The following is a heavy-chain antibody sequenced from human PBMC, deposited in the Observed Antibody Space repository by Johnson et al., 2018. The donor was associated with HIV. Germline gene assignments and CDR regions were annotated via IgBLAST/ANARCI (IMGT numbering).Heavy chain of an antibody. J-gene: IGHJ3*02. CDR3: AKGLGRAAAGTRNAFDI. D-gene: IGHD6-13*01. CDR1: GFTFSSYP. CDR2: ISSAGNSK. V-gene: IGHV3-30*04. Sequence: QEQLVESGGGVVQPGRSLRLSCAASGFTFSSYPMHWVRQAPGKGLEWVAFISSAGNSKYYADSVKGRFTISRDNSKNTLYLQMNSLRAEDTAVYYCAKGLGRAAAGTRNAFDIWGQGTMVTVSS.